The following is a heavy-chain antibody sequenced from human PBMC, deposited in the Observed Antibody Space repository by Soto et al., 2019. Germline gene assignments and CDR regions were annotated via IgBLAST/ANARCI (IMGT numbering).Heavy chain of an antibody. D-gene: IGHD5-12*01. J-gene: IGHJ5*02. CDR2: IIPIFRTP. V-gene: IGHV1-69*01. CDR3: ARSTGSGFRPGTHRFNWFDP. Sequence: QVQLVQSGAEVKQPGSSVKVSCQASGVTFSSFAISWVRQAPGQGLEWVGGIIPIFRTPNYAQNFQGRVTITADESTSSVYMGLSRLRSEETAGDYCARSTGSGFRPGTHRFNWFDPWGQGTLVTVSS. CDR1: GVTFSSFA.